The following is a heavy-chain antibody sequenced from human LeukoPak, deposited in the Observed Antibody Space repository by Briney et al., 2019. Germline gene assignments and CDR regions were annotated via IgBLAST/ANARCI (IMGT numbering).Heavy chain of an antibody. CDR1: GGSFSGYY. D-gene: IGHD4-17*01. Sequence: SETLSLTCAVYGGSFSGYYRSWIRQPPGKGLEWIGEINHSGSTNCNPSLKSRVTISVDTSKNQFSLKLSSVTAADTAVYYCARIRTVQSCDYWGQGTLVTVSS. J-gene: IGHJ4*02. CDR2: INHSGST. CDR3: ARIRTVQSCDY. V-gene: IGHV4-34*01.